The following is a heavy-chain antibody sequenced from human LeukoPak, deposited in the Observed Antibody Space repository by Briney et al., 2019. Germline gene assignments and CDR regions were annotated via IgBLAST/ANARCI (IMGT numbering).Heavy chain of an antibody. Sequence: GGSLRLSCAASGFTFSSYAMSWVRQAPGKGLEWVSAISGSGGSTYYADSVKGRFTISRDNSKNTLYLQMNSLRAEDTAVYYCAKDRDIVVVPAAILDYWGQGTLVTVSS. CDR1: GFTFSSYA. CDR2: ISGSGGST. J-gene: IGHJ4*02. D-gene: IGHD2-2*01. V-gene: IGHV3-23*01. CDR3: AKDRDIVVVPAAILDY.